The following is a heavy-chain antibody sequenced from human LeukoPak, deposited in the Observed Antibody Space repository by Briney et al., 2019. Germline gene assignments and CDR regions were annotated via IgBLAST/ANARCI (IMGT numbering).Heavy chain of an antibody. J-gene: IGHJ4*02. Sequence: PGGSLRLPCVASGFTFSSYWMHWVRQAPGKGLVWVSHVNSDGSSTRYADSVKGRFTISRDNAKNTLYLQMNSLRAEGTAVYYCASPLSGHFDYWGQGTLVTVSS. D-gene: IGHD3-10*01. CDR3: ASPLSGHFDY. CDR2: VNSDGSST. CDR1: GFTFSSYW. V-gene: IGHV3-74*01.